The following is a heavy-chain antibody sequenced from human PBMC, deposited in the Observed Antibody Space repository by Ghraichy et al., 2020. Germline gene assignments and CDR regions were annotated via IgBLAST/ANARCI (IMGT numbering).Heavy chain of an antibody. J-gene: IGHJ6*03. D-gene: IGHD6-6*01. CDR3: ARSALARGIAARPDYYYYMDV. V-gene: IGHV1-46*03. CDR1: GYTFTSYY. Sequence: ASVKVSCKASGYTFTSYYMHWVRQAPGQGLEWMGIINPSGGSTSYAQKFQGRVTMTRDTSTSTVYMELSSLRSEDTAVYYCARSALARGIAARPDYYYYMDVWGKGTTVTVSS. CDR2: INPSGGST.